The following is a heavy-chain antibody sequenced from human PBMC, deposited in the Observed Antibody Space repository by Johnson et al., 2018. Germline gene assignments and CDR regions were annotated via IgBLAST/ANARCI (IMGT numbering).Heavy chain of an antibody. V-gene: IGHV3-21*01. J-gene: IGHJ6*03. CDR2: ISSSSSYI. Sequence: VQLVQSGGGLVKPGGSLRLSCAASGFTFSSYSMNWVRQAPGKGLEWVSSISSSSSYIYYADSVKGRFTIYRDNAKNSLSLQMNSLRAEDTAVYYGARVTGTTNTNYHDYDMDVWGKGTTVTVS. D-gene: IGHD4-11*01. CDR3: ARVTGTTNTNYHDYDMDV. CDR1: GFTFSSYS.